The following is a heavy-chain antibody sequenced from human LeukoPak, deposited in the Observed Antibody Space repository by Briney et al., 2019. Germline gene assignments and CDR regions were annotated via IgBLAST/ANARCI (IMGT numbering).Heavy chain of an antibody. J-gene: IGHJ5*02. CDR2: IYYSGSN. Sequence: SETLSLTCTVSGGSISSSSYYWGWIRQPPGTGLEWIGSIYYSGSNYHNPSLKSRVSMSVDTSKNQFSLKLSSVTAADTAVYYCANMGYSYAPGLFDPWGQGTLVTVSS. CDR3: ANMGYSYAPGLFDP. CDR1: GGSISSSSYY. V-gene: IGHV4-39*07. D-gene: IGHD5-18*01.